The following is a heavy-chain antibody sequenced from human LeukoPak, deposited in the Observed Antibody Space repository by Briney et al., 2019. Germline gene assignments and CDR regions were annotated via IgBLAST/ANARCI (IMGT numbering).Heavy chain of an antibody. J-gene: IGHJ6*02. CDR2: IYYTGRA. D-gene: IGHD7-27*01. CDR1: GVSIGSYY. V-gene: IGHV4-59*08. CDR3: ARHGAWGAHYHYYGMDV. Sequence: SETLSLTCNVSGVSIGSYYWSWIRQSPGKGPEWIGYIYYTGRAKYNPSLESRVSMSFDTSRNQFSLKVNSVSAADTAVYFCARHGAWGAHYHYYGMDVWGQGTTVTVSS.